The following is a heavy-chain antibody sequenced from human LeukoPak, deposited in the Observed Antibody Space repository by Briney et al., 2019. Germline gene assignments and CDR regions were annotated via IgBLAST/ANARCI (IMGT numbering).Heavy chain of an antibody. D-gene: IGHD5-24*01. J-gene: IGHJ6*03. CDR1: GGSISSSSYY. V-gene: IGHV4-39*07. CDR3: AREGRYRYGYNEYHSYMDI. CDR2: IYYSGST. Sequence: SSETLSLTCTGSGGSISSSSYYWGWIRQPPGKGLEWIGSIYYSGSTNYNPSLKSRVTISVDTSKNQFSLKLSSVTAAETAVYYCAREGRYRYGYNEYHSYMDIWGKGTTVTVSS.